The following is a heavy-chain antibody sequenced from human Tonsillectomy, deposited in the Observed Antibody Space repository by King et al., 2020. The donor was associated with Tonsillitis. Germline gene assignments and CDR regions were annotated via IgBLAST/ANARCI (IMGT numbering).Heavy chain of an antibody. CDR2: IYTSGST. V-gene: IGHV4-4*07. J-gene: IGHJ2*01. Sequence: QLQESGPGLVKPSETLSLTCTVSGGSISSYYWSWIRQPAGRGLEWIGRIYTSGSTNYNTSLKSRVIMSVDTSKNQISLKLSSVTAADPAVYYCARESTVHLGGTSGHWYFDLWGRGTLVSVSS. CDR3: ARESTVHLGGTSGHWYFDL. CDR1: GGSISSYY. D-gene: IGHD1-26*01.